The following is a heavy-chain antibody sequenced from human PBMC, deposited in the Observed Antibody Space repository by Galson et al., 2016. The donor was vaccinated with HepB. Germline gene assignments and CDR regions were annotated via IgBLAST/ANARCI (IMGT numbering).Heavy chain of an antibody. CDR1: ISSSSYY. D-gene: IGHD3-3*01. CDR3: ARPDVLRFLEWLSENPGENAFDI. J-gene: IGHJ3*02. Sequence: ISSSSYYWGWIRQPPGKGLEWIGSIYHSGTTYYNPSLKSRVIISVDTSKNQFSLKLSSVTAADTAVYYCARPDVLRFLEWLSENPGENAFDIWGQGTMVTVSS. CDR2: IYHSGTT. V-gene: IGHV4-39*01.